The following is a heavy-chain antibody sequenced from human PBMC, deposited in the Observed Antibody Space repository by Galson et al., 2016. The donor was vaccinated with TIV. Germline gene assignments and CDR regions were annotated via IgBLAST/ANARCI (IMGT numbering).Heavy chain of an antibody. V-gene: IGHV3-15*01. CDR3: TTWGRLVGDYDAY. D-gene: IGHD3-16*01. CDR2: IKNKADGGTT. Sequence: SLRLSCAVSGLTFRNAWMNWVRQAPGKGLEWVGRIKNKADGGTTDYAAPVKDRFSISRDDSKNTLYLQMDNLETEDTAVYYCTTWGRLVGDYDAYWGQGTLVTVSS. J-gene: IGHJ4*02. CDR1: GLTFRNAW.